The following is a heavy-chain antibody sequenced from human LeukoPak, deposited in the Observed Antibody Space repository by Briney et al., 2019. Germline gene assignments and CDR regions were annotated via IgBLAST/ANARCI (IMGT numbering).Heavy chain of an antibody. Sequence: SETLSLTCTVAGYSIISYDFWGWIRQPPGKGLEWIGTIYHSGNTYYSPYLKSRVTVSVDTSKNEFSLKLSSVTAADTAVYYCARDYYDSSGYWGQGTLVTVSS. D-gene: IGHD3-22*01. J-gene: IGHJ4*02. CDR1: GYSIISYDF. CDR3: ARDYYDSSGY. CDR2: IYHSGNT. V-gene: IGHV4-38-2*02.